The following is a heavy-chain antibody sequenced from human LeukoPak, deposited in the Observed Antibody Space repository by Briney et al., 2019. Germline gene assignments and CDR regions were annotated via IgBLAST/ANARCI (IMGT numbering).Heavy chain of an antibody. J-gene: IGHJ2*01. Sequence: SETLSLTCTVSGGSISSYYWSWIRQPPGKGLEWIGEINHSGSTNYNPSLKSRVTISVDTSKNQFSLKLSSVTAADTAVYYCARRPRVTMIVVVINADWYFDLWGRGTLVTVSS. CDR1: GGSISSYY. CDR3: ARRPRVTMIVVVINADWYFDL. CDR2: INHSGST. D-gene: IGHD3-22*01. V-gene: IGHV4-34*01.